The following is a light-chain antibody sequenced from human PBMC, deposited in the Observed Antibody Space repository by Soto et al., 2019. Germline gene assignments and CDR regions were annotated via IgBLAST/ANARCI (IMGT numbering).Light chain of an antibody. CDR1: QSLTTNY. Sequence: DIVLTQSPGTLSLSPGERATLSCRASQSLTTNYLAWYQQKPGQAPRLLIYDASSRATGIPDRFSGSGSGTDFTLTIARLEPEDFAVFYCQQGVTFGGRTKVEIK. CDR2: DAS. CDR3: QQGVT. V-gene: IGKV3-20*01. J-gene: IGKJ4*01.